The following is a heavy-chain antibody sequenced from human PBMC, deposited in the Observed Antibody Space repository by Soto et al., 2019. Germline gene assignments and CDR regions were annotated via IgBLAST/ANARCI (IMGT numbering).Heavy chain of an antibody. CDR2: GSYSGTT. D-gene: IGHD4-17*01. V-gene: IGHV4-61*01. J-gene: IGHJ4*02. CDR3: ARGATVTQYDY. Sequence: SXTLSLTCTVSGVSVSSGSFYWAWIRQPPGKGLEWIGFGSYSGTTNYKPSLKSRVTISVDTSRSQISLKVSSLTAADTAVYYCARGATVTQYDYWGQGTLFTVSS. CDR1: GVSVSSGSFY.